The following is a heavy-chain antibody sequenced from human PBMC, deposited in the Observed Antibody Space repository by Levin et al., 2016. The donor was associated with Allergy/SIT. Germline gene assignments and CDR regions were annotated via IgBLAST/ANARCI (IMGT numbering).Heavy chain of an antibody. Sequence: WIRQPPGKGLEWVANIKQDGSEKYYVDSVKGRFTISRDNAKNSLYLQMNSLRAEDTAVYYCASFDSSGYYSDPYYFDYWGQGTLVTVSS. CDR3: ASFDSSGYYSDPYYFDY. V-gene: IGHV3-7*01. D-gene: IGHD3-22*01. CDR2: IKQDGSEK. J-gene: IGHJ4*02.